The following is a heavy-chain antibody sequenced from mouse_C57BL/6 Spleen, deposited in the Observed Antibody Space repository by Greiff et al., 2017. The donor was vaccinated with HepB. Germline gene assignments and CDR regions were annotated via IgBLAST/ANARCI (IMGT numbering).Heavy chain of an antibody. D-gene: IGHD1-1*01. V-gene: IGHV1-82*01. CDR3: ASGYGNYFDY. CDR1: GYAFSSSW. CDR2: IYPGDGDT. J-gene: IGHJ2*01. Sequence: VQLQQSGPELVKPGASVKISCKASGYAFSSSWMNWVKQRPGKGLEWIGRIYPGDGDTNYNGKFKGKTTLTADKSSSTAYMQLSSLTSEYSAVYVCASGYGNYFDYWGQGTTLTVSS.